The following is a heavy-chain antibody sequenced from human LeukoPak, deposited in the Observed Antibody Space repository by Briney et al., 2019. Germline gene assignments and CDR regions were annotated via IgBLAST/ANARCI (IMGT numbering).Heavy chain of an antibody. D-gene: IGHD2-21*01. J-gene: IGHJ4*02. CDR2: ITSSGSTI. V-gene: IGHV3-11*01. Sequence: GGSLRLSCAASGFTFSDYYMSWIRQAPGKGLEWISYITSSGSTIYYTDSVKGRFTVSRDNAKNSLYLQMNSLRAEDTAVYLCARHIEAATALHYWGQGTLVTVSS. CDR1: GFTFSDYY. CDR3: ARHIEAATALHY.